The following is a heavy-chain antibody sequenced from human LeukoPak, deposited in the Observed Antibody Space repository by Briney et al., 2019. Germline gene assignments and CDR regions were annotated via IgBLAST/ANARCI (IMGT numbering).Heavy chain of an antibody. D-gene: IGHD4-23*01. CDR2: ISGSGDRT. Sequence: GGSLRFSCAASGFTFSSYAVNWVRQAPGKGLEWVSGISGSGDRTSYADSVKGRFTISRDTSKNTLYLQMNSLKTEDTAVYYCASDCARPNSCPFDYWGQGTLVTVSS. CDR1: GFTFSSYA. V-gene: IGHV3-23*01. CDR3: ASDCARPNSCPFDY. J-gene: IGHJ4*02.